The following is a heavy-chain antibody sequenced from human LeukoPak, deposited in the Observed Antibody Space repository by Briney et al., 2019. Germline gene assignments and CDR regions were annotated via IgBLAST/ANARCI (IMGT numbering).Heavy chain of an antibody. V-gene: IGHV3-48*04. CDR2: IRGGGDSI. Sequence: QAGGSLRLSCEASGFTFSSYSMNWVRQSPGKGLEWIAYIRGGGDSINYADSVKGRFIISRDNAKNSLSLEMNSLSADDTAVYYCVRDHNWAFDYWGLGTLVTVSS. J-gene: IGHJ4*02. CDR1: GFTFSSYS. CDR3: VRDHNWAFDY. D-gene: IGHD3-16*01.